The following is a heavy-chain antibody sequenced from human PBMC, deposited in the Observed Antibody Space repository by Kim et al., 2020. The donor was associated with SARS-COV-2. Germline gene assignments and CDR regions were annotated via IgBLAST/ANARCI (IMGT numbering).Heavy chain of an antibody. CDR1: GFTFSDYY. CDR3: ARNQYYYGSGSYYRSFWSDEGYYYYYGMDV. CDR2: ISSSGSTI. D-gene: IGHD3-10*01. J-gene: IGHJ6*02. Sequence: GGSLRLSCAASGFTFSDYYMSWIRQAPGKGLEWVSYISSSGSTIYYADSVKGRFTISRDNAKNSLYLQMNSLRAEDTAVYYCARNQYYYGSGSYYRSFWSDEGYYYYYGMDVWGQGTTVTVSS. V-gene: IGHV3-11*01.